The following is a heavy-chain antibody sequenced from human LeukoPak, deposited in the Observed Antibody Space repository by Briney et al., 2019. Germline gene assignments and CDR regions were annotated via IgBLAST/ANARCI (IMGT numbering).Heavy chain of an antibody. J-gene: IGHJ3*02. CDR3: AGYVSSGRRDAFDI. CDR1: GFTFSTYS. V-gene: IGHV3-21*01. CDR2: ITRSSYI. Sequence: GGSLRLSCAASGFTFSTYSMNWVRQAPGKGLEWVSSITRSSYIYYADSVKGRFTISRDNAKNSLYLQMNSLRAEDTAVYDCAGYVSSGRRDAFDIWGQGTMVTVSS. D-gene: IGHD3-22*01.